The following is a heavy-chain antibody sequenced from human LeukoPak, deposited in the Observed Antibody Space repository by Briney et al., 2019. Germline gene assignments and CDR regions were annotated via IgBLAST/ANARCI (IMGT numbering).Heavy chain of an antibody. Sequence: PGGSLRLSRAASGFTFSSYEMNWVRQAPGKGLEWVSYISSSGSTIYYADSVKGRFTISRDNAKNSLYLQMNSLRAEDTAVYYCARMLESVGEPFDYWGQGTLVTVSS. J-gene: IGHJ4*02. D-gene: IGHD1-26*01. CDR3: ARMLESVGEPFDY. CDR1: GFTFSSYE. V-gene: IGHV3-48*03. CDR2: ISSSGSTI.